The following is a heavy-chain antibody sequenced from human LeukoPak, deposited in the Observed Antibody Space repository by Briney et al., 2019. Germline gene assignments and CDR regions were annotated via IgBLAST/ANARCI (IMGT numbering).Heavy chain of an antibody. J-gene: IGHJ5*02. Sequence: GGSLRLSCAASGFTFSIYAMSWVRQAPGKGLEWVSGMSGSGGSTYYADSVKGRFTISRDNSKNTLYLQMNTLRAEDTAVYYCAKGDGINHYHWFDPWGQGTQVTVSS. CDR3: AKGDGINHYHWFDP. CDR2: MSGSGGST. D-gene: IGHD2-21*02. CDR1: GFTFSIYA. V-gene: IGHV3-23*01.